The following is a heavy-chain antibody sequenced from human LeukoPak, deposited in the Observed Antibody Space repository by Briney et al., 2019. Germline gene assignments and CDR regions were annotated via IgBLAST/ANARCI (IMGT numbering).Heavy chain of an antibody. Sequence: SETLSLTCAVYGGSFSGYYWSWIRQPPGKGLEWIGEINHSGSTNYNPSLKSRVTISVDTSKNQFSLKLSSVTAADTAVYYCARHVRGLLSWELRSRNWFDPWGQGTLVTVSS. CDR2: INHSGST. V-gene: IGHV4-34*01. CDR3: ARHVRGLLSWELRSRNWFDP. J-gene: IGHJ5*02. CDR1: GGSFSGYY. D-gene: IGHD1-26*01.